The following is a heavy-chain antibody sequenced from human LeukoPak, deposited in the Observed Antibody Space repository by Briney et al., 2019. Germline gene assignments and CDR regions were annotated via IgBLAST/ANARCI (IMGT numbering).Heavy chain of an antibody. V-gene: IGHV1-69*05. D-gene: IGHD3-22*01. J-gene: IGHJ2*01. CDR3: ASPYYYDSSGYQRAHWYFDL. CDR1: GGTFSSYA. CDR2: IIPIFGTA. Sequence: SVKVSCKASGGTFSSYAISWVRQAPGQGLEWMGGIIPIFGTANYAQKFQGRVTITTDESTSTTYMELSSLRSEDTAVYYCASPYYYDSSGYQRAHWYFDLWGRGTLVTVSS.